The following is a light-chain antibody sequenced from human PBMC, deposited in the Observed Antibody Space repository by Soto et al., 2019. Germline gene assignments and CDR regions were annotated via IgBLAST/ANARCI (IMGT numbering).Light chain of an antibody. CDR2: EVS. CDR3: SSYAGSNNVV. J-gene: IGLJ3*02. Sequence: QSALTQPPSASGSPGQSVTISCTGISSDVGGDNYVSWYQQHPGKAPKLMIYEVSKRPSGVPDRFSGSKSGNTASLTVSGLQAEDEADYYCSSYAGSNNVVFGGGTKLTVL. CDR1: SSDVGGDNY. V-gene: IGLV2-8*01.